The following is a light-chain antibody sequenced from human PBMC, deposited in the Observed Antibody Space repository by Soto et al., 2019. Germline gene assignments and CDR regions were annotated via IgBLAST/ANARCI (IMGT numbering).Light chain of an antibody. J-gene: IGLJ2*01. Sequence: QLVLTQPPSASASLGASVTLTCTLSSGYSNYKVDWYQQRPGKGPRFVMRVGTGGIVRSKGDGIPDRFSVLGSGLNRYLTIKNIQEEDESDYHCGADHGSGSNFVVFGGGTKLTVL. CDR2: VGTGGIVR. CDR1: SGYSNYK. V-gene: IGLV9-49*01. CDR3: GADHGSGSNFVV.